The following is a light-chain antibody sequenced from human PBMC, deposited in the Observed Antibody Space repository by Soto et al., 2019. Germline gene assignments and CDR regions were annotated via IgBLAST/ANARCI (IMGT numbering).Light chain of an antibody. CDR1: IGDVGAYDF. CDR3: RSYTSSNTLV. CDR2: EVS. Sequence: QSSLTQPASVSGSPGQSITISCTGTIGDVGAYDFVFWYQQHPGKAPKLIIYEVSHRPSGVSSRFSGSKSGNSASLTISGLQAEDEADYYCRSYTSSNTLVFGTGTKVNVL. V-gene: IGLV2-14*01. J-gene: IGLJ1*01.